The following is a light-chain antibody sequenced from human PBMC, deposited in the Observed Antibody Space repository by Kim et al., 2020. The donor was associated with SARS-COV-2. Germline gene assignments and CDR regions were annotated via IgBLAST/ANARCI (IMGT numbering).Light chain of an antibody. V-gene: IGLV3-9*01. CDR2: RDS. CDR1: NIGSKN. CDR3: QVWDSSTAV. J-gene: IGLJ3*02. Sequence: SYELTQPLSVSVALGQTARITCGGNNIGSKNVHCYQQKPGQAPVLVIYRDSNRPSGIPERFSGSNSGNTATLTISRAQAGDEADYYCQVWDSSTAVFGGG.